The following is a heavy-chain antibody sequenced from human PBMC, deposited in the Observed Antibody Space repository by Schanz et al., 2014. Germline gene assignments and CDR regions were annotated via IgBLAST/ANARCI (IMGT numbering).Heavy chain of an antibody. CDR1: GASISFYD. J-gene: IGHJ4*02. D-gene: IGHD1-26*01. V-gene: IGHV4-59*08. Sequence: QVQLQESGPGLVKPSETLSLTCTVSGASISFYDWNWIRQSPGKGLEWIGYIYHSGSPIYNPSLQSRYTIPIDKPKNQFPLKMESVTAADTAMYFCARQGDVYRLDYWGQGTLVTVTS. CDR3: ARQGDVYRLDY. CDR2: IYHSGSP.